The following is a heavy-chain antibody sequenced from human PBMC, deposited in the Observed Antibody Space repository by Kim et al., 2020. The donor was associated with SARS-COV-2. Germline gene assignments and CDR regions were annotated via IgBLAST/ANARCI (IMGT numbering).Heavy chain of an antibody. V-gene: IGHV3-7*01. J-gene: IGHJ4*02. CDR1: GFTFSSYW. CDR2: IKQDGSEK. Sequence: GGSLRLSCAASGFTFSSYWMSWVRQAPGKGLEWVANIKQDGSEKYYVDSVKGRFTISRDNAKNSLYLQMNSLRAEDTAVYYCARDALLWFGEETPYYFDYWGQGTLVTVSS. CDR3: ARDALLWFGEETPYYFDY. D-gene: IGHD3-10*01.